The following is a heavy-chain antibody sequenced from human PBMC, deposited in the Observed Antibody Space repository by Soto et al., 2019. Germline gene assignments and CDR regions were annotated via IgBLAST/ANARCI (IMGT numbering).Heavy chain of an antibody. CDR1: GGSISSYY. CDR2: IYYTGST. J-gene: IGHJ4*02. V-gene: IGHV4-59*01. Sequence: QVQLQESGPGLVKPSETLSIICTVSGGSISSYYWSWIRQPRGKGLEWIGNIYYTGSTNYNPSLKRRVTMSVDTSKNQFSLKLSSVTAADTAVYYCARVAYYYDSGGYYFPDYWGRGPLITVSS. D-gene: IGHD3-22*01. CDR3: ARVAYYYDSGGYYFPDY.